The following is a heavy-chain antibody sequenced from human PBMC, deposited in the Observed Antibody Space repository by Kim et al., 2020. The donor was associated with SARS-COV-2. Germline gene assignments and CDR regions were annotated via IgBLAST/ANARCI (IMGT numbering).Heavy chain of an antibody. Sequence: SETLSLTCAVYGGSFSGYYWSWIRQPPGKGLEWIGEINHSGSTNYNPSLKSRVTISVDTSKNQFSLKLSSVTAADTAVYYCARGLPTGTIDYWGQGTLVT. D-gene: IGHD1-1*01. V-gene: IGHV4-34*01. J-gene: IGHJ4*02. CDR1: GGSFSGYY. CDR2: INHSGST. CDR3: ARGLPTGTIDY.